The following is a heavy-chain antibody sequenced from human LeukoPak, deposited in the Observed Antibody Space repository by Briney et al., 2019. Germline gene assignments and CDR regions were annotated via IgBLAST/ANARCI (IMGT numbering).Heavy chain of an antibody. D-gene: IGHD2-2*01. CDR3: ARAGVAAMLDY. CDR2: ISSSSSYI. CDR1: GFTFSSYA. Sequence: GGSLRLSCAASGFTFSSYAMNWVRQAPGKGLEWVSSISSSSSYIYYADSVKGRFTISRDNAKNSLYLQMNSLRAEDTAVYYCARAGVAAMLDYWGQGTLVTVSS. V-gene: IGHV3-21*01. J-gene: IGHJ4*02.